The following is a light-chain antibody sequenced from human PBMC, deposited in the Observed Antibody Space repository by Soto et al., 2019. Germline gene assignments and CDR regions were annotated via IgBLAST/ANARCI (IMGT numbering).Light chain of an antibody. Sequence: QSVLTQPPSVSGPPGQRVTISCTGSSSNIGADFDVHWYQQPPGTAPKFLISANNNRPSGVPARFSASRSGTSASLAITGLQAEDEADYYCQSYDSSLSDWVFGGGTKLTVL. CDR2: ANN. CDR1: SSNIGADFD. V-gene: IGLV1-40*01. J-gene: IGLJ3*02. CDR3: QSYDSSLSDWV.